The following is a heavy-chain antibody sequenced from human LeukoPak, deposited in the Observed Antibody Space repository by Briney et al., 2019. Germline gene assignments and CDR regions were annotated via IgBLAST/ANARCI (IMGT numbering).Heavy chain of an antibody. CDR1: GYTFTVYY. D-gene: IGHD5-18*01. Sequence: ASVTVSCTTSGYTFTVYYIHWVRQAPGQGLECMGWINPNNGVTKYVQKFQGWVTMTRDTSVSTAYMELGGLESDGTAVYYCAREGTHGYDYWGQGTLVTVS. CDR3: AREGTHGYDY. V-gene: IGHV1-2*04. J-gene: IGHJ4*02. CDR2: INPNNGVT.